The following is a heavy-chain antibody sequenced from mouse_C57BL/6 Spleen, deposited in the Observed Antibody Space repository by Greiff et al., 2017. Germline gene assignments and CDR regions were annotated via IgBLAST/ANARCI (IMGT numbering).Heavy chain of an antibody. CDR2: IHPNSGST. V-gene: IGHV1-64*01. CDR1: GYTFTSYW. Sequence: VQLQESGAELVKPGASVTLSCKASGYTFTSYWMHWVKQRPGQGLEWIGMIHPNSGSTNYNEKFKSKATLTVDKSSSTAYMQLSSLTSEDSAVYYCARGGEWGFAYWGQGTLVTVSA. J-gene: IGHJ3*01. CDR3: ARGGEWGFAY.